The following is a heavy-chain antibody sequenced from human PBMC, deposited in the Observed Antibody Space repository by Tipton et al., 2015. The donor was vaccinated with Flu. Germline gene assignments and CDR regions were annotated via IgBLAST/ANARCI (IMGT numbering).Heavy chain of an antibody. CDR1: GYTFTGDY. D-gene: IGHD1-1*01. V-gene: IGHV1-2*06. CDR3: ARGTQWDY. Sequence: QLVQSGAEVKKPGASVKVSCKASGYTFTGDYMHWVRQAPGQGLEWMGRINPNSGGTNYAQEFQGRVTMTRDTSISTAYMELSSLRSDDAAVYYGARGTQWDYWGQGTLGTVSS. J-gene: IGHJ4*02. CDR2: INPNSGGT.